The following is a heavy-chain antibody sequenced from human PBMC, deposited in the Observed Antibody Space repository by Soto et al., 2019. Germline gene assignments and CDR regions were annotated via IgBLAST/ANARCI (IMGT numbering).Heavy chain of an antibody. Sequence: EVQLVESGGGLVQPGGSLRLSCAASGFTFSSYWMSWVRQAPGKGLEWVANIKQGGSEKYYVDSVKGRFTISRDNAKNSLYLQMNSLRAEDTAVYYCARGRDYDFWSGYWYYFDYWGQGTLVTVSS. V-gene: IGHV3-7*01. D-gene: IGHD3-3*01. CDR1: GFTFSSYW. CDR2: IKQGGSEK. CDR3: ARGRDYDFWSGYWYYFDY. J-gene: IGHJ4*02.